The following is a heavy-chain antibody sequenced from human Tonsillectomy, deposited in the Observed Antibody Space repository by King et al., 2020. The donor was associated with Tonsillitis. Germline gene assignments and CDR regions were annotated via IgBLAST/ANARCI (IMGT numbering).Heavy chain of an antibody. CDR3: ARVAQSGYSYGFTFDY. J-gene: IGHJ4*02. V-gene: IGHV4-30-4*01. CDR2: IYYSGST. CDR1: GGSISSGDYY. D-gene: IGHD5-18*01. Sequence: QLQESGPGLVKPSQTLSLTCTVSGGSISSGDYYWSWIRQPPGKGLEWIGYIYYSGSTYYNPSLKSRVTISVDTSKNQFSLKLSSVTAADTAVYYCARVAQSGYSYGFTFDYRGQGTLVTVSS.